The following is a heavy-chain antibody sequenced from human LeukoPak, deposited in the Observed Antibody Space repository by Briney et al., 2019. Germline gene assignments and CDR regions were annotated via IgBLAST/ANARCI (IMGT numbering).Heavy chain of an antibody. CDR1: GFSFSGYN. Sequence: GGSLRLSCAASGFSFSGYNMNWVRQAPGKGLEWVAVISYDGSNKYYADSVKGRFTISRDNSKNTLYLQMNSLRAEDTAVYYCARARIAVAGPEDYYYYYYMDVWGKGTTVTVSS. CDR3: ARARIAVAGPEDYYYYYYMDV. V-gene: IGHV3-30*03. CDR2: ISYDGSNK. J-gene: IGHJ6*03. D-gene: IGHD6-19*01.